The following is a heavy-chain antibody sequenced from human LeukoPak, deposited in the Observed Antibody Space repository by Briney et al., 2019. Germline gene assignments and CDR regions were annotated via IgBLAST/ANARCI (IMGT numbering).Heavy chain of an antibody. J-gene: IGHJ5*02. CDR1: GGSFSGHY. CDR3: ASFHYGWFDP. V-gene: IGHV4-34*01. CDR2: INHSGST. Sequence: SETLSLTCAVYGGSFSGHYWSWIRQPPGKGLEWIGEINHSGSTNYNPSLKSRVTISVDTSKNQFSLKLSSVTAADTAVYYCASFHYGWFDPWGQGTLVTVSS. D-gene: IGHD3-16*01.